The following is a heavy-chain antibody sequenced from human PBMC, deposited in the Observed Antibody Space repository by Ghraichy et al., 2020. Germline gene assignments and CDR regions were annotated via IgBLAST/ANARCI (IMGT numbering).Heavy chain of an antibody. CDR3: ARDGRVLRFFEWLKPGRT. CDR2: IYSGGST. D-gene: IGHD3-3*01. J-gene: IGHJ5*02. CDR1: GFTVSSNY. Sequence: GGSLRLSCAASGFTVSSNYMSWVRQAPGKGLEWVSVIYSGGSTYYADSVKGRFTISRDNSKNTLYLQMNSLRAEDTAVYYCARDGRVLRFFEWLKPGRTWGQGTLVTVSS. V-gene: IGHV3-66*02.